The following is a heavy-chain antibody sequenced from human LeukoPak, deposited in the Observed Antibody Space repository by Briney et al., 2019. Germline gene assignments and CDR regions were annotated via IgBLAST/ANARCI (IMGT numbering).Heavy chain of an antibody. J-gene: IGHJ6*02. CDR1: GYTFTSYY. CDR3: ARDPREITMVPGRYYYYGMDV. CDR2: INPSGGST. V-gene: IGHV1-46*01. D-gene: IGHD3-10*01. Sequence: ASVKVSCKASGYTFTSYYMHWVRQAPGQGLEWMGIINPSGGSTSYAQKFQGRVTMTRDMSTSTVYMELSSLRSEDTAVYYCARDPREITMVPGRYYYYGMDVWGQGTTVTVSS.